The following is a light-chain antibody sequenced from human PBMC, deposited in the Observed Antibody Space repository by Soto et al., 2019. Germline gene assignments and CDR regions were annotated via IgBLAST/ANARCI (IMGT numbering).Light chain of an antibody. J-gene: IGLJ3*02. CDR2: GNN. V-gene: IGLV1-40*01. Sequence: QPVLTQPPSVSGAPGQRVTISCTGSSSNIGAGYDVHWYQQLPGTAPKLLIYGNNYRPSGVPDRFSGSKSGTSASLAITGLQAEDEADYYCQSYDSSLSGWVFGGGTKVTVL. CDR1: SSNIGAGYD. CDR3: QSYDSSLSGWV.